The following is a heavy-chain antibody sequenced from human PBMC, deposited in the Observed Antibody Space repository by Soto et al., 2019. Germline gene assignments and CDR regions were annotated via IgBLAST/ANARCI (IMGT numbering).Heavy chain of an antibody. CDR1: GGSISSGDYY. Sequence: SETLSLTCTVSGGSISSGDYYWSWIRQPPGKGLEWIGYIYYSGSTYYNPSLKSRVTISVDTSKNQFSLKLSSVTAADTAVYYCARAGYYYDSSGYYINWFDPWGQGTLVTVS. D-gene: IGHD3-22*01. J-gene: IGHJ5*02. CDR2: IYYSGST. V-gene: IGHV4-30-4*01. CDR3: ARAGYYYDSSGYYINWFDP.